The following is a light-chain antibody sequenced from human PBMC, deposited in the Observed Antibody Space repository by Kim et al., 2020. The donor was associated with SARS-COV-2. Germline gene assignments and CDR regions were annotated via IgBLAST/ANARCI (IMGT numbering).Light chain of an antibody. CDR2: GKN. J-gene: IGLJ1*01. Sequence: SSELTQDPAVSVALGQTVRITCQGDSLRRYYASWYQQKPGQAPVLVIYGKNNRPSGIPDRFSGSSSGNTASLTITGAQAEDEADYYCNSRDSSGNHPDVF. V-gene: IGLV3-19*01. CDR3: NSRDSSGNHPDV. CDR1: SLRRYY.